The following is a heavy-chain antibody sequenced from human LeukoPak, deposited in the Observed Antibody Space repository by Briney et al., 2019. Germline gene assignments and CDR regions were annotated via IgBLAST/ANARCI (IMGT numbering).Heavy chain of an antibody. CDR1: GSRFTSYW. V-gene: IGHV5-51*01. CDR3: ARQGGGSGSYHSDY. CDR2: FYPGDSDT. J-gene: IGHJ4*02. Sequence: GAPLKISCKGSGSRFTSYWISWWRRLPGKGLKWMGIFYPGDSDTRYSPSFQGQVTFSADKSRSTAYRKWSSLKAADTARYYCARQGGGSGSYHSDYWGERTLVTVSS. D-gene: IGHD3-10*01.